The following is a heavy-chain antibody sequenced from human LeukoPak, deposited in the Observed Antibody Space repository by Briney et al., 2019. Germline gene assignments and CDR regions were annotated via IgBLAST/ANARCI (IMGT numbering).Heavy chain of an antibody. V-gene: IGHV3-48*01. CDR2: ISSSGTTI. D-gene: IGHD1-26*01. CDR1: GFTFRTSG. J-gene: IGHJ4*02. Sequence: QAGGSLRLSWAASGFTFRTSGMNWVRQAPGKGLEWVSYISSSGTTISYAQSVKGRFTITRDNAQNPLTLHMNTLRADDTAVYYCAKDGGTHFDHWGQGTLVTVSS. CDR3: AKDGGTHFDH.